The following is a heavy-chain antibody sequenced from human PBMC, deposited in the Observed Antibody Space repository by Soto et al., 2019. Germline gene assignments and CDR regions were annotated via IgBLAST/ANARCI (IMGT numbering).Heavy chain of an antibody. CDR2: ISYIGST. Sequence: SAAQALTYTGSGGSMSSYYWAWMRQPPRKGLEGIASISYIGSTYHNPSLKSRVTKSIDMSKNQFSLTLRSVTAADTALYYCARQRGIAVAGMDLWGQGTLVTVSS. CDR1: GGSMSSYY. V-gene: IGHV4-59*05. J-gene: IGHJ4*02. D-gene: IGHD6-19*01. CDR3: ARQRGIAVAGMDL.